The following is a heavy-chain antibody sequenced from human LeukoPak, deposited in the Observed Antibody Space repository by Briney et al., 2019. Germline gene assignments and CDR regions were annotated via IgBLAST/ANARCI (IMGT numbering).Heavy chain of an antibody. V-gene: IGHV1-18*01. D-gene: IGHD6-13*01. J-gene: IGHJ4*02. CDR1: GFTFSSHG. CDR2: ISSYNGNR. CDR3: ARVRERQLGGYYFDY. Sequence: ASVKVSCKASGFTFSSHGIAWVRQAPGQGLEWMGWISSYNGNRNYAQNVQGRVTMTTGTSMTTAYMELRTLSSDDTAVYYCARVRERQLGGYYFDYWGQGTLVTVSS.